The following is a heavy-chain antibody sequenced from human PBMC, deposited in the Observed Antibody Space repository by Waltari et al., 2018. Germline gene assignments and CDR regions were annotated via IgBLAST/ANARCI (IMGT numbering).Heavy chain of an antibody. CDR3: ARAEATIFDY. D-gene: IGHD5-12*01. V-gene: IGHV4-34*01. CDR1: GGSFSGYY. Sequence: QVQLQQWGAGLLKPSETLSLTCAVYGGSFSGYYWSWICQPPGKGLEWIGEINHSGSTNYNPSLKSRVTISVDTSKNQFSLKLSSVTAADTAVYYCARAEATIFDYWGQGTLVTVSS. J-gene: IGHJ4*02. CDR2: INHSGST.